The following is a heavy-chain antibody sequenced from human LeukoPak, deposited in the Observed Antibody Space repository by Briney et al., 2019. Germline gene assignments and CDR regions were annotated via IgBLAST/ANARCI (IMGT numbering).Heavy chain of an antibody. CDR3: ARGLLWLF. Sequence: GGCLRLSCAASGFTFSNYYMNWVRQAPGKGLEWVANIKEDGSEKYYVDFVEGRFTISRDNAKNSVYLQMNSLRVEDTAVYYCARGLLWLFGGQGTLVTVSS. J-gene: IGHJ4*02. CDR1: GFTFSNYY. CDR2: IKEDGSEK. D-gene: IGHD3-10*01. V-gene: IGHV3-7*01.